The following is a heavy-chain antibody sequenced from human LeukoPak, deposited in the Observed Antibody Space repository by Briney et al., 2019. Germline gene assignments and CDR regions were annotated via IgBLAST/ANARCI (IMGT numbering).Heavy chain of an antibody. V-gene: IGHV3-48*01. D-gene: IGHD1-14*01. CDR3: AREPGAMDV. Sequence: GGSLRLSCAASGFTFSSYSMNWVRQAPGKGLEWVSYISSSSSTIYYADSVKGRFTISRGNAKSSLYLQMNSLRAEDTAVYYCAREPGAMDVWGQGTTVTVSS. CDR1: GFTFSSYS. J-gene: IGHJ6*02. CDR2: ISSSSSTI.